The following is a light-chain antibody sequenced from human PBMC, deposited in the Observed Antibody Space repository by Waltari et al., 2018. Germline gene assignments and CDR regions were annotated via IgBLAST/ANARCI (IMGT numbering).Light chain of an antibody. V-gene: IGLV3-19*01. CDR3: NSRDSNGNPFV. CDR2: GKN. CDR1: SHRYSY. J-gene: IGLJ1*01. Sequence: SSELTQDPAVSVALGQTVRITCQGDSHRYSYANWYRQKPGQAPLLVMYGKNNRPSGIPDRFSGSYSGDTASLTITGAQAEDEADYYCNSRDSNGNPFVFGPATKVTVL.